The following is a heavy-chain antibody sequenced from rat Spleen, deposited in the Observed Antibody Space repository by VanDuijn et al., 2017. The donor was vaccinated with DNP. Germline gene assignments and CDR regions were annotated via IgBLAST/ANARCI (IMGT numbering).Heavy chain of an antibody. CDR3: ARHSRSTAITEYFDS. Sequence: EVQLVESGGDLVQPGRSLKLFCAASGFTFSDYYMAWVRQAPTKGLEWVAYISYDGGGTYYPDSVKGRFTISRDNTKNSLYLQMNSLKSEDTATYYCARHSRSTAITEYFDSWGQGVMVTVSS. CDR1: GFTFSDYY. D-gene: IGHD1-9*01. J-gene: IGHJ2*01. CDR2: ISYDGGGT. V-gene: IGHV5-20*01.